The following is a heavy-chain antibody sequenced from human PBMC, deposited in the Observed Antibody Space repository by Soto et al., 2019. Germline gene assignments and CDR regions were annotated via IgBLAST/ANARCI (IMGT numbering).Heavy chain of an antibody. V-gene: IGHV4-39*01. Sequence: QLQLQESGPGLVKPSETLSLSCIVSGGSISSSTTYHWGWIRQPPGKGLEWIGSIYHSGNSYYNPSLKSRVTISVDTSKNQFSLNLNSVTAADTAVYFCARLDCPTPNCYIVGRGFDPWGQGTLVTVSS. CDR3: ARLDCPTPNCYIVGRGFDP. CDR1: GGSISSSTTYH. D-gene: IGHD2-2*02. J-gene: IGHJ5*02. CDR2: IYHSGNS.